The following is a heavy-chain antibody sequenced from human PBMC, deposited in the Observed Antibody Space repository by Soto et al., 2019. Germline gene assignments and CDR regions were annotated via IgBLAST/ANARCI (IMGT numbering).Heavy chain of an antibody. CDR2: IFHLGGA. J-gene: IGHJ4*02. Sequence: QVQLQESGPGLVKPSGTLSLICDVSGGSIHSSYWWSWVRQPPGRRLEWIGEIFHLGGATYNPSFESRVPISVDKAKNQFYLKLTSVTAADSAIYFCARSFDYWGPGILVTVSS. V-gene: IGHV4-4*02. CDR3: ARSFDY. CDR1: GGSIHSSYW.